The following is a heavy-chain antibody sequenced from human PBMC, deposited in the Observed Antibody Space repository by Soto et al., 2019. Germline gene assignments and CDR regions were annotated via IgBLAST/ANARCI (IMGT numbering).Heavy chain of an antibody. Sequence: LSLTCSVSGGYISSGGNYWNWIRQHPGKGLEWIGYIYYSGSTYYNPSLKSRVTISVDTSKNQFSLKLSSVTAADTAVYYRARDPSIADFYGMDVWGQGTTVTVSS. V-gene: IGHV4-31*03. CDR3: ARDPSIADFYGMDV. CDR2: IYYSGST. J-gene: IGHJ6*02. D-gene: IGHD6-13*01. CDR1: GGYISSGGNY.